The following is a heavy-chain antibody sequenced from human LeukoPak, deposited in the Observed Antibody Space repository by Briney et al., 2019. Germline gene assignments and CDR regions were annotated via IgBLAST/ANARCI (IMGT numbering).Heavy chain of an antibody. D-gene: IGHD3-10*01. CDR3: ARRSGYYYGMDV. CDR1: GGSISGYY. CDR2: LFYSGST. Sequence: PSETLSLTCTVSGGSISGYYWTWIRQSPGKGLEWIGHLFYSGSTNYNPSLQSRVTISVDTSKNQVSLRLNSVTAADTAVHYCARRSGYYYGMDVWGQGTTVTVSS. J-gene: IGHJ6*02. V-gene: IGHV4-59*08.